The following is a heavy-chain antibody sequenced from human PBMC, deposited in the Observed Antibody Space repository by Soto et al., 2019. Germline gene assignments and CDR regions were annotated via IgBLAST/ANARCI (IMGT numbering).Heavy chain of an antibody. J-gene: IGHJ4*02. Sequence: GESLKISCKHSGFNFPTFWIAWVRQMPGKGLEWMGTIYPGDSDTRYRPSFQGQVTISADKSISTAYLQWSSLKASDTAMYYCARQARYSSSWPDWGQGTLVTVSS. D-gene: IGHD6-13*01. CDR1: GFNFPTFW. CDR2: IYPGDSDT. CDR3: ARQARYSSSWPD. V-gene: IGHV5-51*01.